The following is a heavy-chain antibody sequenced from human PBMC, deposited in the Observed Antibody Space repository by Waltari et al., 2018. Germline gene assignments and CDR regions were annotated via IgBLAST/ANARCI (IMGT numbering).Heavy chain of an antibody. Sequence: QVQLVESGGGVVQPGRSLRLSCAASGFTFSSYGMHWVRQAPGKGLEWVAVIWYDGSNKYYADSVKGRFTISRDNSKNTLYLQMNSLRAEDTAVYYCARDVAAAGTRLFQHWGQGTLVIVSS. D-gene: IGHD6-13*01. V-gene: IGHV3-33*01. CDR2: IWYDGSNK. CDR3: ARDVAAAGTRLFQH. CDR1: GFTFSSYG. J-gene: IGHJ1*01.